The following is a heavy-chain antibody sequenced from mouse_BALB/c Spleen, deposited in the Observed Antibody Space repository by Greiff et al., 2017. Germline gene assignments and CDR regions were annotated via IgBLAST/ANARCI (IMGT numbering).Heavy chain of an antibody. CDR3: TRNSDY. V-gene: IGHV5-6-4*01. J-gene: IGHJ2*01. CDR2: ISSGGSYT. CDR1: GFTFSSYT. Sequence: EVMLVESGGGLVKPGGSLKLSCAASGFTFSSYTMSWVRQTPEKRLEWVATISSGGSYTYYPDSVKGRFTISRDNAKNTLYLQMSSLKSEDTAMYYCTRNSDYWGQGTTLTVSS.